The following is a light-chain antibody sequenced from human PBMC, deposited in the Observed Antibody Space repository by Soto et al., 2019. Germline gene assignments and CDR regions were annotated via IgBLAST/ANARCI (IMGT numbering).Light chain of an antibody. CDR1: QSVNQK. CDR3: QQFNNWPPT. Sequence: EIVLTQSPATLSVSPGERATLSCRASQSVNQKLGWYQQKPGQAPRLLIYVASYRATGIPARFSGSGSGTEYTLIISHLQAEDFVFYYCQQFNNWPPTFGQGTRLEIK. CDR2: VAS. J-gene: IGKJ2*01. V-gene: IGKV3-15*01.